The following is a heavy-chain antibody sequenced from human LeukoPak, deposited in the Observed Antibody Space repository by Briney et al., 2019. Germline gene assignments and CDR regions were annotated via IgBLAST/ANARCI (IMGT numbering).Heavy chain of an antibody. D-gene: IGHD3-3*01. CDR2: IKPKSGAT. CDR1: GYTFTGHF. J-gene: IGHJ4*02. CDR3: ARVREWEEISGAIPDYFDY. Sequence: AXVKVSCKTSGYTFTGHFMNWVRQAPEQGLEWMGWIKPKSGATAYAQKFQGRVTMTRDTAINTAYLEVSGLTPDDTAVYYCARVREWEEISGAIPDYFDYWGQGTLITVSS. V-gene: IGHV1-2*02.